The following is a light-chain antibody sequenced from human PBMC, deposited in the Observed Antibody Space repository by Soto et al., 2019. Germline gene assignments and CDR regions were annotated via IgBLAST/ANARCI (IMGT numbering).Light chain of an antibody. CDR3: QQYYSYPRT. CDR1: QGISSY. CDR2: AAY. V-gene: IGKV1-8*01. Sequence: AIRMTQSPSSFSASTGDRVTITCRASQGISSYLAWYQQKPGKAPKLLIYAAYTLQSGVPSRFSGSGSETDFTLTISCLQSEDFATYYCQQYYSYPRTVGQGTKLEIK. J-gene: IGKJ2*01.